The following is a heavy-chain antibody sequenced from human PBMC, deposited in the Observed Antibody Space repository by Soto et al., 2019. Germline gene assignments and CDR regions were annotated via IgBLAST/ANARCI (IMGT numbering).Heavy chain of an antibody. D-gene: IGHD6-19*01. CDR1: GFTFSTYS. J-gene: IGHJ5*02. CDR2: ITGSSNTI. CDR3: ARDLSSGWPNWFDP. Sequence: VQLVESGGGLVQPGGSLRLSCAASGFTFSTYSMNWVRQAPGKGLEWVSYITGSSNTIYYADSVKGRFTISRDNAKNSLYLQMNSLRDEDTAVYYCARDLSSGWPNWFDPWGQGTLVIVSS. V-gene: IGHV3-48*02.